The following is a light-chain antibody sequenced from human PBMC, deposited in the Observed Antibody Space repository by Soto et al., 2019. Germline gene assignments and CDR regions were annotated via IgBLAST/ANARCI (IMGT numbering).Light chain of an antibody. CDR2: DAS. CDR3: QQYDTFPPT. Sequence: DIQMTQSPSSLSASVGDRVTITCLASQDITNYLNWFQHKPGKAPELLICDASNLETGVPSRFSGRGSGTHFTFTISSLQPEDIATYYCQQYDTFPPTFGGGTNVDIK. CDR1: QDITNY. J-gene: IGKJ4*01. V-gene: IGKV1-33*01.